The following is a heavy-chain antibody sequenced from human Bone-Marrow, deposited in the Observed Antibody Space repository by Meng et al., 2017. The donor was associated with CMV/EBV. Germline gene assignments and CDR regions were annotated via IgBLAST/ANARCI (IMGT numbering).Heavy chain of an antibody. CDR1: GFTFSSYA. J-gene: IGHJ4*02. V-gene: IGHV3-23*03. CDR3: AKRHRQGAFGPPDDY. CDR2: IYSGGSST. Sequence: GESLKISCAASGFTFSSYAMSWVRQAPGKGLEWVSVIYSGGSSTYYADSVKGRFTISRDNSMNTLYLQMNSLRAEDTAVYYCAKRHRQGAFGPPDDYWGRGTLVTVSS. D-gene: IGHD3/OR15-3a*01.